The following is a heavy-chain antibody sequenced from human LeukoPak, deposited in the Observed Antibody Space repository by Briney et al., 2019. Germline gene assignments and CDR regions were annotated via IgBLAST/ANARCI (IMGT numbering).Heavy chain of an antibody. Sequence: GGSLRLSCAASGFTFSSYSMNWVRQAPGKGLEWVSSISSSSSYIYYADSVKGRFTISRDNAKNSLYLQMNSLRAEDTAVYYCARSGNYYGSGSKWLDPWGQGTLVTVSS. CDR1: GFTFSSYS. D-gene: IGHD3-10*01. CDR3: ARSGNYYGSGSKWLDP. CDR2: ISSSSSYI. J-gene: IGHJ5*02. V-gene: IGHV3-21*01.